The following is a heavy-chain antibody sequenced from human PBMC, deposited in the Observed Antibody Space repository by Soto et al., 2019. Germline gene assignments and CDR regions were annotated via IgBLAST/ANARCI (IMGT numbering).Heavy chain of an antibody. Sequence: QVQLVQSGAEVKKPRASVKISCKASGYIFSSYSLHWVRQAPGQGLEWMGIINPSGDGTTYAQKFQGRVTMTRDTSPNTVYMELGSLKSEDTAVYYCARPQIGGSYWGGIGMDVWGQGTTVTVSS. V-gene: IGHV1-46*01. J-gene: IGHJ6*02. CDR3: ARPQIGGSYWGGIGMDV. D-gene: IGHD1-26*01. CDR2: INPSGDGT. CDR1: GYIFSSYS.